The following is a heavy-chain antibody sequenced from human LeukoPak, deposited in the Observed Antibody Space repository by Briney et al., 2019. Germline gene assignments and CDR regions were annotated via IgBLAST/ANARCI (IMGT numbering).Heavy chain of an antibody. CDR2: ISSSGNYI. D-gene: IGHD3-16*01. V-gene: IGHV3-21*01. CDR1: GLTFSSYR. J-gene: IGHJ4*02. CDR3: ARSGGGMDDY. Sequence: PGGSLRLSCAASGLTFSSYRMNWVRQAPGKGLEWVSSISSSGNYIYYADSVKGRFTISRDNAKNSLYLQVNSLRAEDTAVYYCARSGGGMDDYWGQGTLVTVSS.